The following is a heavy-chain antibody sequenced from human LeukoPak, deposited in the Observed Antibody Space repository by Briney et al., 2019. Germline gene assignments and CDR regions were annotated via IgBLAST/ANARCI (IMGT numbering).Heavy chain of an antibody. J-gene: IGHJ4*02. D-gene: IGHD3-22*01. CDR2: IKEDGSEK. CDR3: ARSRSGYYEDY. V-gene: IGHV3-7*01. Sequence: GGSLRRSCAASGFNFSDYAMNWVRQAPGKGLEWVANIKEDGSEKYYVDSVKGRFTISRDNAKNSLSLQVNSLSAEDTAVYYCARSRSGYYEDYWGQGTLVTVSS. CDR1: GFNFSDYA.